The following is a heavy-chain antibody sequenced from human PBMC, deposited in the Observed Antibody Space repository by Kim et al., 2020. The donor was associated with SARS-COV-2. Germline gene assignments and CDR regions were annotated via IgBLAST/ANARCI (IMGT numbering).Heavy chain of an antibody. V-gene: IGHV4-34*01. D-gene: IGHD2-15*01. Sequence: SDTLSLTCAVYGGSFSGYYWSWIRQPPGKGLEWIGEINHSGSTNYNPSLKSRVTISVDTSKNQFSLKLSSVTAADTAVYYCARGPARIYCSGGSCYSNY. CDR1: GGSFSGYY. CDR3: ARGPARIYCSGGSCYSNY. CDR2: INHSGST. J-gene: IGHJ6*01.